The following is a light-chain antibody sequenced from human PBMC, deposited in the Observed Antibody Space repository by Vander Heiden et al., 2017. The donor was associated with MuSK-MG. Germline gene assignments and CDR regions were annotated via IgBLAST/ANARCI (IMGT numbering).Light chain of an antibody. Sequence: DIQMTQSPSTLSASVGDRVTITCRASQSIHSWLAWYQQKPGKAPNLLIYDASSLQSGVPSRFSGSGSGTEFTLTISSPQPDDFASYYCQQYNRYSWTFGQGTKVEIK. CDR2: DAS. CDR3: QQYNRYSWT. V-gene: IGKV1-5*01. CDR1: QSIHSW. J-gene: IGKJ1*01.